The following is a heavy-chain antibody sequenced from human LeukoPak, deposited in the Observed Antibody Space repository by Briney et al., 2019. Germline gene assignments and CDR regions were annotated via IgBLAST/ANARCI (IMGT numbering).Heavy chain of an antibody. V-gene: IGHV3-21*01. CDR3: ARDSGGFDP. D-gene: IGHD3-10*01. CDR1: GFTFSSHA. Sequence: GGSLRLSCAASGFTFSSHAMSWVRQAPGKGLEWVSFIRSSSTYISYSDSVKSRFTISRDNANNSLYLQMNSLRAEDTAVYYCARDSGGFDPWGQGTLVTVSS. J-gene: IGHJ5*02. CDR2: IRSSSTYI.